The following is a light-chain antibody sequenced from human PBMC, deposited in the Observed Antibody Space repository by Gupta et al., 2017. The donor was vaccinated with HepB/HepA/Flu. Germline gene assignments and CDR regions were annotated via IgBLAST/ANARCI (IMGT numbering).Light chain of an antibody. V-gene: IGKV1-33*01. Sequence: DIQMTQSPSSLSASVGDRVTITCQASQDISNYLNWYQQKPGKAPKLLIYDASDLETGVPSRFSGSGSGTDFTFTILSLQPEDIATYYCQQYDNLPITFGQGTRLEIK. CDR1: QDISNY. CDR2: DAS. J-gene: IGKJ5*01. CDR3: QQYDNLPIT.